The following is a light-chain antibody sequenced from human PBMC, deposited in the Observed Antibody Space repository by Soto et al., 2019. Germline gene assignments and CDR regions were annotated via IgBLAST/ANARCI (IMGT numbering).Light chain of an antibody. J-gene: IGKJ1*01. CDR3: QQYYTGWT. CDR1: QSVSSN. CDR2: GAS. Sequence: EIVMTQSPATLSVSPGERATLSCRASQSVSSNLAWYQQKAGQAPRLLMYGASTRAIGIPGRFSGSGSGTEFTLTISSLQAEDVAVYYCQQYYTGWTTGQGTKVDIK. V-gene: IGKV3-15*01.